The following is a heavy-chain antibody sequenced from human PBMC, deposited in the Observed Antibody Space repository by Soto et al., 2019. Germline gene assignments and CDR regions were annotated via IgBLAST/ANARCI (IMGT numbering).Heavy chain of an antibody. CDR2: IIPILGIA. Sequence: APVKVSCKASGGTFSSYAISWVRQAPGQGLEWMGGIIPILGIANYAQKFQGRVTITADKSTSTAYMELSSLRSEDTAVYYCARAYDFWSGYYYYYYGMDVWGQGTTVTVSS. CDR1: GGTFSSYA. V-gene: IGHV1-69*10. D-gene: IGHD3-3*01. CDR3: ARAYDFWSGYYYYYYGMDV. J-gene: IGHJ6*02.